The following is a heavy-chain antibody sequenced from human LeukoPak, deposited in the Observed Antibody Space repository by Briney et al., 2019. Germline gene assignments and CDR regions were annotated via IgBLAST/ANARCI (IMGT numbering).Heavy chain of an antibody. CDR2: IGSSSSYI. D-gene: IGHD6-13*01. CDR1: GFTFSGYS. J-gene: IGHJ4*02. V-gene: IGHV3-21*01. Sequence: GGSLRLSCVASGFTFSGYSMTWVRQAPGKGLEWVSSIGSSSSYIFYADSVQGRFTTSRDNAHNSLYLQMNSLRAEDTGVYYCARDAGYSTYWGQGSLVTVSS. CDR3: ARDAGYSTY.